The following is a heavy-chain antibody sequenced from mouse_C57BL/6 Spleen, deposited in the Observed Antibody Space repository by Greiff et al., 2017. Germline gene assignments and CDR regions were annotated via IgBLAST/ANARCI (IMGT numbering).Heavy chain of an antibody. J-gene: IGHJ2*01. Sequence: QVQLQQPGAELVRPGSSVKLSCKASGYTFTSYWMHWVKQRPIQGLEWIGNIDPSDSETHYNQKFKDKATLTVDKSSSTAYMQLSSLTSEDSAVYYCARDVVGRDYFDYWGQGTTLTVSS. V-gene: IGHV1-52*01. D-gene: IGHD1-1*02. CDR2: IDPSDSET. CDR3: ARDVVGRDYFDY. CDR1: GYTFTSYW.